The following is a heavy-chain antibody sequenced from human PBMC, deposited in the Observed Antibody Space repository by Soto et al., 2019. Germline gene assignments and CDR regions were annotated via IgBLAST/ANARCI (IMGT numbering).Heavy chain of an antibody. D-gene: IGHD3-10*01. V-gene: IGHV1-69*08. Sequence: QVQLVQSGAEVKKPGSSVKVSCKASGGTFSPYTVNWVRQAPGQGLEWMGRIIPFLGVTNYAQKFQARVTLTADTSTTTAYMELGGLRFEYTAVYYCARDWESTVSTWSFGAFWGRGTLVTVSS. CDR1: GGTFSPYT. J-gene: IGHJ4*02. CDR3: ARDWESTVSTWSFGAF. CDR2: IIPFLGVT.